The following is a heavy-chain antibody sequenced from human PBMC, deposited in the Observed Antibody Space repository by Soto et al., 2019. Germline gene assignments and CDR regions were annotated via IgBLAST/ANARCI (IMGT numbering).Heavy chain of an antibody. Sequence: GGSLRLSCEASGFTFSDYWIHWVRQAPGKGLVWLSRIKGDASTTNYADSVMGRSTVSRDNARNTVYLQMNSLRAEDTAIYYCARGGRGYYYVDVWGKGIPVTVSS. CDR2: IKGDASTT. V-gene: IGHV3-74*01. J-gene: IGHJ6*03. CDR1: GFTFSDYW. CDR3: ARGGRGYYYVDV.